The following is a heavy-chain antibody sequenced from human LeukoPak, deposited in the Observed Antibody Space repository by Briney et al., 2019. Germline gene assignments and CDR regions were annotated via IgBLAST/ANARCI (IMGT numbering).Heavy chain of an antibody. J-gene: IGHJ6*02. D-gene: IGHD3-10*01. V-gene: IGHV3-48*03. CDR2: IGSSGSTI. Sequence: GFLRPSCAAPGFTFSSYEKNWVRQAPGKGLEWVFYIGSSGSTIYYADSVKGRFTIPRDNAKNSLYLQMNSRRAEDTAVYYCAYGSGSRRGYYYGMDVWGQGTTVTVSS. CDR1: GFTFSSYE. CDR3: AYGSGSRRGYYYGMDV.